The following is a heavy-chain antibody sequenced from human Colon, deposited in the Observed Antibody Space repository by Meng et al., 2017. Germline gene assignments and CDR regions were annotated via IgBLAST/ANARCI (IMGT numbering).Heavy chain of an antibody. Sequence: GESLKLSCAASGFTFSDYAMHWVRQAPGKGLEWVAIILDDGSYEYYSDSVNGRFTISRDNSKNTLYLQMNSLRAEDTAVYFCARDFLNDAFDIWGQGTMVTVSS. D-gene: IGHD2/OR15-2a*01. CDR2: ILDDGSYE. V-gene: IGHV3-30*04. CDR1: GFTFSDYA. CDR3: ARDFLNDAFDI. J-gene: IGHJ3*02.